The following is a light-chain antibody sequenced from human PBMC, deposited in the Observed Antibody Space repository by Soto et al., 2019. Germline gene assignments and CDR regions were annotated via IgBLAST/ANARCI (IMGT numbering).Light chain of an antibody. V-gene: IGKV3-20*01. Sequence: EIVLTQSPGTLSLSPVERATLSCRASQSVSSNLAWYQQKPGQAPRLIIHGASRRATDIPDRFSGSGSGADFTLTISRLEPEDFAVYYCQQYGSSPWTFGQGTKVDIK. J-gene: IGKJ1*01. CDR2: GAS. CDR3: QQYGSSPWT. CDR1: QSVSSN.